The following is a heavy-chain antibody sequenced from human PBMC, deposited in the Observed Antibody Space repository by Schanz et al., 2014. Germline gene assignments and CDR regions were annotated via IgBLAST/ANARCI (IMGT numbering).Heavy chain of an antibody. D-gene: IGHD5-12*01. V-gene: IGHV3-21*04. J-gene: IGHJ3*02. Sequence: EVQLVESGGGLVKPGGSLRLSCTASRIIFGTYSMNWIRQTPKGLEWVSSINSRSNFIYYADSVKGRFTISRDNAKNSLYRQMNSLRADDSAIYYCARAVATIRADSFDIWGQGTMVAVSS. CDR2: INSRSNFI. CDR3: ARAVATIRADSFDI. CDR1: RIIFGTYS.